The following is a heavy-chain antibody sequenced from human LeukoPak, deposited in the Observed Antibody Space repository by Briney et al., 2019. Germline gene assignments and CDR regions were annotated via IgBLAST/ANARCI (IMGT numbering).Heavy chain of an antibody. CDR1: GDIVTSNSAT. D-gene: IGHD3-22*01. Sequence: SQTLSLTCVISGDIVTSNSATWNWIRQSPSRGLEWLGRTYYRSKWYDDYAVSVKSRITVSPDTSKNQFSLQLNSMTPEDTAVYYCARGLPYYDSSGYYPHFDYWGQGTLVTVSS. CDR3: ARGLPYYDSSGYYPHFDY. CDR2: TYYRSKWYD. V-gene: IGHV6-1*01. J-gene: IGHJ4*02.